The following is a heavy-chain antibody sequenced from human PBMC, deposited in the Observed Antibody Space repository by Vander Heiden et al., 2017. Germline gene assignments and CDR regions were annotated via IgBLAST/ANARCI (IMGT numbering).Heavy chain of an antibody. J-gene: IGHJ5*02. CDR3: ARDPLGIAASGNWFDP. Sequence: VQLQESGPGLVKPSETLSLTCTVSGGSISNYYWSWIRQPAGGGLEWIGHIYASGHIYSSGGTNYNPSLKSRLSMSVDTSKNEVSLKLTSVTAADTAVYYCARDPLGIAASGNWFDPWGPGTLVTVSS. CDR2: IYSSGGT. V-gene: IGHV4-4*07. D-gene: IGHD6-13*01. CDR1: GGSISNYY.